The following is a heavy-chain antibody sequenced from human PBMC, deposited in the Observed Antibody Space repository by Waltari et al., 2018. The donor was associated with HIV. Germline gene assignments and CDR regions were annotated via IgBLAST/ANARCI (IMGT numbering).Heavy chain of an antibody. CDR3: AKGGSHLTIFEAWFDS. Sequence: EVQLVESGGGLVQPGRSLRLSCVASGFTFDDYPMHWVRQVPGKGLDGASGISWNSGITDYGDSVKGRFTISRDNAKNSLYLQMNSLTVEDTAFYYCAKGGSHLTIFEAWFDSWGQGTLVTVSS. V-gene: IGHV3-9*01. CDR2: ISWNSGIT. CDR1: GFTFDDYP. J-gene: IGHJ5*01. D-gene: IGHD3-3*01.